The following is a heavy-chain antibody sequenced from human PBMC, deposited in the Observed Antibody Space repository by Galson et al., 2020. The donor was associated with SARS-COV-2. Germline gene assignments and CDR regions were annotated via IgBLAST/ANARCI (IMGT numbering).Heavy chain of an antibody. J-gene: IGHJ3*02. CDR3: ARDRASDSAMSNDGFDI. V-gene: IGHV3-11*06. Sequence: GGSLRLSCAASGFTFSVYYMSWIRQAPGKGLEWVSYISSSSSYTNYADSVKGRFTISRDNAKNSLYLQMNSLRAEDTAVYYCARDRASDSAMSNDGFDIWGQGTMVTVSS. CDR2: ISSSSSYT. D-gene: IGHD2-2*01. CDR1: GFTFSVYY.